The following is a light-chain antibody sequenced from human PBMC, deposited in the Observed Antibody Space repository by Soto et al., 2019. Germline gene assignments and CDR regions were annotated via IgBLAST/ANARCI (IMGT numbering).Light chain of an antibody. CDR2: DVS. CDR3: SSYTGSTTLV. V-gene: IGLV2-14*01. CDR1: GSDVGAYNH. Sequence: QSVLTQPASVSGSPGQSIAISCTGTGSDVGAYNHVSWYQQHPGKAPKLIIFDVSSRPSGVSDRFSGSKSGNTASLSGLQPDDESDYYCSSYTGSTTLVFGGGTKLTVL. J-gene: IGLJ2*01.